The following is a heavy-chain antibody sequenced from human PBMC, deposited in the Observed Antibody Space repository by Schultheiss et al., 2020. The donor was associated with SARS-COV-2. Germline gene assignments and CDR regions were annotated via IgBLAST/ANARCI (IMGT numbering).Heavy chain of an antibody. D-gene: IGHD5-18*01. CDR2: IYHSGGT. CDR3: ARVDLETALVGGLDV. Sequence: SETLSLTCTVSGGSISRSGYYWSWIRQSPERGLEWIGYIYHSGGTRYHPSLKSRVTISLDTSKNQFSLKLSSVSAADTAVYYCARVDLETALVGGLDVWGQGSTVTVAS. CDR1: GGSISRSGYY. J-gene: IGHJ6*02. V-gene: IGHV4-61*08.